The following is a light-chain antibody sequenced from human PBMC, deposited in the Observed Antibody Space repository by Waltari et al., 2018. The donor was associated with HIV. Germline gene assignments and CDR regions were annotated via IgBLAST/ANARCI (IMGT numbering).Light chain of an antibody. Sequence: QPVLTQPPSASGTPGQRVTISCSGSSYHIGRNPVTSYQQPPGTAPKLLIYSNNQRPSGVPDLFAGSKSGTSASLAISGLQSEDEADYYCAAWDGSLNGHVVFGGGTKLTVL. CDR2: SNN. V-gene: IGLV1-44*01. CDR1: SYHIGRNP. J-gene: IGLJ2*01. CDR3: AAWDGSLNGHVV.